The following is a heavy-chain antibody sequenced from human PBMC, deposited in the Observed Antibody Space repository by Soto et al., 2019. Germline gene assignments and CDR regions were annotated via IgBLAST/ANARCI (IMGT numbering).Heavy chain of an antibody. J-gene: IGHJ5*02. CDR3: ARGQGGYSNWFDT. D-gene: IGHD1-1*01. V-gene: IGHV3-33*01. Sequence: QVQLVESGGGVVQPGRSLRLSCAASGFTFSSYGMHWVRQAPGKGPEWVAVIWHDGRNKYYADSVKGRFTTSRDNSKNTLYLQMDSLRAEDTSVYYCARGQGGYSNWFDTWGQGTLVTVSS. CDR2: IWHDGRNK. CDR1: GFTFSSYG.